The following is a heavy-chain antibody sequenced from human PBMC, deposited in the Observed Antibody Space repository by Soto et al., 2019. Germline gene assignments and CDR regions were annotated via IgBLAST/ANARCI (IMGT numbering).Heavy chain of an antibody. CDR1: GGSIGSYY. Sequence: SETLSLSCTVSGGSIGSYYWSWIRQPPGKGLEWIGYIYYSGSTNYNPSLKSRVTISVDTSKNQFSLKLSSVTAADTAVYYCARDYGSGSFGVDAFDIWGQWTMVT. V-gene: IGHV4-59*01. CDR2: IYYSGST. J-gene: IGHJ3*02. CDR3: ARDYGSGSFGVDAFDI. D-gene: IGHD3-10*01.